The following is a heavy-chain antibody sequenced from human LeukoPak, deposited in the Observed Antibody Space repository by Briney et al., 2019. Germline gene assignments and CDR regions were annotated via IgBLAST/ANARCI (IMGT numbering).Heavy chain of an antibody. CDR3: ARESPDIVVVVTAALRRSWFDP. V-gene: IGHV1-2*02. D-gene: IGHD2-15*01. Sequence: ASAKVSCKASGYTXTGYYIHWVRQAPGQGFESMGWINPDNGGTNYAQKFQGRATMTRDTAINTAYMELTRLKSDDTAVYYCARESPDIVVVVTAALRRSWFDPWGQGTLVTVSS. CDR1: GYTXTGYY. CDR2: INPDNGGT. J-gene: IGHJ5*02.